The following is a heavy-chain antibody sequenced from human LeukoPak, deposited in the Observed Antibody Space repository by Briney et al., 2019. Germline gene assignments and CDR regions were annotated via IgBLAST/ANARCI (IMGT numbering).Heavy chain of an antibody. CDR3: ARARQGYCSSASCYSFDI. V-gene: IGHV3-48*01. CDR1: GFTFSSYS. J-gene: IGHJ3*02. Sequence: GGSLRLSCAASGFTFSSYSMSWVRQAPGKGLESVSYISSGSSTIYYADSVKGRFTISRDNAKNSLYLQMSSLRADDTAVYYCARARQGYCSSASCYSFDIWGQGTMLTVSS. D-gene: IGHD2-2*01. CDR2: ISSGSSTI.